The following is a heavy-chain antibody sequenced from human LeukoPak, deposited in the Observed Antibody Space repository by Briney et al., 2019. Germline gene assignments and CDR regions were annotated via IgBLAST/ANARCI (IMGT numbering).Heavy chain of an antibody. CDR1: GYTFTGYY. CDR3: ARGEMATIFHMTPFDY. CDR2: INPNSGGT. D-gene: IGHD5-24*01. Sequence: ASVKVSCKASGYTFTGYYMHWVRQAPGQGLEWMGWINPNSGGTNYAQKLQGRVTMTTDTSTSTAYMELRSLRSDDTAVYYCARGEMATIFHMTPFDYWGQGTLVTVSS. J-gene: IGHJ4*02. V-gene: IGHV1-2*02.